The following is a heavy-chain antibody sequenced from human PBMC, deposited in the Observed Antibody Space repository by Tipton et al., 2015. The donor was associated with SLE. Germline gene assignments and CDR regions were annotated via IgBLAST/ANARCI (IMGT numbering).Heavy chain of an antibody. CDR1: GGSIRSSSFY. J-gene: IGHJ6*02. V-gene: IGHV4-39*07. D-gene: IGHD3-10*01. CDR2: MHHTGAT. CDR3: ASQRLRLLSPLDA. Sequence: TLSLTCSVSGGSIRSSSFYWGWIRQPPGKGLEWIGSMHHTGATYSSPSLKSRVTLSLDKSQNQFSLKLTSVTAADTAVYYCASQRLRLLSPLDAWGQGTTVTVS.